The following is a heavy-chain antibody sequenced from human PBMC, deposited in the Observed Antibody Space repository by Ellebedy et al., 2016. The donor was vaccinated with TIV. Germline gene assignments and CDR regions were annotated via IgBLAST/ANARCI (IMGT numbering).Heavy chain of an antibody. V-gene: IGHV3-9*01. CDR1: GFTFDDYA. D-gene: IGHD3-10*01. CDR3: ARGDYHGSGAYCRD. J-gene: IGHJ4*02. CDR2: ISWNSGFI. Sequence: SLKISCAASGFTFDDYAMQWVRQAPGKGLEWVSGISWNSGFIAYADSVKGRFTISRDHAKNSLYLQMNSLRAEDTALYFCARGDYHGSGAYCRDWGQGTLVTVSS.